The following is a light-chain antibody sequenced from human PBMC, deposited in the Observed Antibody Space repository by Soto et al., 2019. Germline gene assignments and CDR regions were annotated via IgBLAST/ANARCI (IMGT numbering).Light chain of an antibody. V-gene: IGKV1-27*01. Sequence: DIQMTQSPSSLSASVGDRVTITCRASQGISNYLAWYQQKPGKVPKLLIFAASTLQSGVPSRFSSSGSGTDFTLTISSLQPEDVAAYYCQKYNSAPWTFGQGTKVEIK. CDR2: AAS. J-gene: IGKJ1*01. CDR3: QKYNSAPWT. CDR1: QGISNY.